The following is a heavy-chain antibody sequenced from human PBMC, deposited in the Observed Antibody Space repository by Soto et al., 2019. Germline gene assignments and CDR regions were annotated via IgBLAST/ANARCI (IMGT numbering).Heavy chain of an antibody. Sequence: SVKVSCKASGGTFSSYTISWVRQAPGQGLEWMGRIIPILGIANYAQKFQGRVTITADKSTSTAYMELSNLRSEDTAVYYCATYCSSTSCYSYQFDPWGQGTLVTVSS. CDR2: IIPILGIA. CDR3: ATYCSSTSCYSYQFDP. V-gene: IGHV1-69*02. D-gene: IGHD2-2*01. J-gene: IGHJ5*02. CDR1: GGTFSSYT.